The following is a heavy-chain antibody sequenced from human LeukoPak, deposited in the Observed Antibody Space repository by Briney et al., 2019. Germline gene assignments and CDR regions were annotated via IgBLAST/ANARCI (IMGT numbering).Heavy chain of an antibody. CDR3: ARVLIFGVVHDAFDI. CDR1: GGSFSGYY. CDR2: INHSGST. D-gene: IGHD3-3*01. V-gene: IGHV4-34*01. Sequence: PSETLSLTCAVYGGSFSGYYWSWIRQPPGKGLEWIGEINHSGSTNYNPSPKSRVTISVDTSKNQFSLKLSSVTAADTAVYYCARVLIFGVVHDAFDIWGQGTMVTVSS. J-gene: IGHJ3*02.